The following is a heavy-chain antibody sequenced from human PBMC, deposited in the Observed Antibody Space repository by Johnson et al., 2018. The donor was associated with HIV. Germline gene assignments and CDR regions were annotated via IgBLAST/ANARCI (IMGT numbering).Heavy chain of an antibody. D-gene: IGHD3-3*01. CDR2: INWNGGST. Sequence: VQLVESGGGLVQPGESLRLSCVVSGFTFDDYGMSWVRQAPGKGLEWVSGINWNGGSTGYADSVKGRFTISRDNAKNSLYLQMNSLRAEDTALYYCARLSGYYVYDAFDIWGQGTMVTVSS. CDR1: GFTFDDYG. CDR3: ARLSGYYVYDAFDI. V-gene: IGHV3-20*04. J-gene: IGHJ3*02.